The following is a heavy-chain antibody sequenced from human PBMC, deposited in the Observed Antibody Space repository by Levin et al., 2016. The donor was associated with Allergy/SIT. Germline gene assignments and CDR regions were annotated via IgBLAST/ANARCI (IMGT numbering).Heavy chain of an antibody. CDR3: ARQVAPGIAAAGDPYFDY. D-gene: IGHD6-13*01. Sequence: SETLSLTCTVSGGSISSSSYYWGWIRQPPGKGLEWIGSIYYSGSTYYNPSLKSRVTISVDTSKNQFSLKLSSVTAADTAVYYCARQVAPGIAAAGDPYFDYWGQGTLVTVSS. V-gene: IGHV4-39*01. CDR1: GGSISSSSYY. CDR2: IYYSGST. J-gene: IGHJ4*02.